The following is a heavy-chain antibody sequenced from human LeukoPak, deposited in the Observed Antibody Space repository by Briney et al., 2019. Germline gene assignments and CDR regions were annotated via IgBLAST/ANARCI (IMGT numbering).Heavy chain of an antibody. CDR3: ATDYSSSWYYIDY. Sequence: PGGSLRLSCAASGFTFSSYAMSWVRQAPGKGLEWVSYISSSSSTIYYADSVKGRFTISRDNAKNSLYLQMNSLRAEDTAVYYCATDYSSSWYYIDYWGQGTLVTVSS. CDR2: ISSSSSTI. J-gene: IGHJ4*02. CDR1: GFTFSSYA. D-gene: IGHD6-13*01. V-gene: IGHV3-48*01.